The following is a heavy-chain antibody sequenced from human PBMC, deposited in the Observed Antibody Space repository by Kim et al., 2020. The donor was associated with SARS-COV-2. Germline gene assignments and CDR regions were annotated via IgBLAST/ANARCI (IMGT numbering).Heavy chain of an antibody. CDR2: IDPSDSYT. V-gene: IGHV5-10-1*01. D-gene: IGHD2-2*01. Sequence: GESLKISCKGSGYSFTSYWISWVRQMPGKGLEWMGRIDPSDSYTNYSPSFQGHVTISADKSISTAYLQWSSLKASDTAMYYCARLLGTPAHFYGMDVWGQGTTVTVSS. J-gene: IGHJ6*02. CDR1: GYSFTSYW. CDR3: ARLLGTPAHFYGMDV.